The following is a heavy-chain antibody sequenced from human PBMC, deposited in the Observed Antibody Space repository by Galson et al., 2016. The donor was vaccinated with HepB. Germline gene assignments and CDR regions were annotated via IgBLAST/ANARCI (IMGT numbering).Heavy chain of an antibody. J-gene: IGHJ4*02. CDR1: GYTFTTYA. V-gene: IGHV1-3*01. D-gene: IGHD3-16*01. Sequence: SVKVSCKASGYTFTTYAIHWVRQAPGQRLEWMGWINAGNGNTKYSQKFQGRVTITKDTSASTVYMELSSLMSEDTAVYYCARDGGGWTYWGQGTLVTVSS. CDR3: ARDGGGWTY. CDR2: INAGNGNT.